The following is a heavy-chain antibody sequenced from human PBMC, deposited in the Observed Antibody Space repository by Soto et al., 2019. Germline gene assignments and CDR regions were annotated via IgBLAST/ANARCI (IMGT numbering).Heavy chain of an antibody. D-gene: IGHD2-15*01. J-gene: IGHJ4*02. CDR1: GGYIFSSDYS. CDR2: MSYSGST. Sequence: QLQLHESGPGQVKPSETLSLTCSVSGGYIFSSDYSWGWIRQAPGKGLEWIGSMSYSGSTLHNPSLRSRVTMSVDTPKSQFSLKFTSVTATDTALYYCTRLVVVATSGYVGFDHWGQGSLVTVSS. CDR3: TRLVVVATSGYVGFDH. V-gene: IGHV4-39*01.